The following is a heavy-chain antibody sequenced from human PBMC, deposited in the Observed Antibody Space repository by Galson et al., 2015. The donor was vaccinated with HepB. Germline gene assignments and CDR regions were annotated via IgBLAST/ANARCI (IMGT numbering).Heavy chain of an antibody. J-gene: IGHJ4*02. D-gene: IGHD2-21*01. V-gene: IGHV3-23*01. CDR1: GFTFSNFA. CDR2: ITDTGTT. Sequence: SLRLSCAASGFTFSNFAMSWVRQAPGKGLEWVSAITDTGTTYYADSVKSRFTISRDNSKNTLYLQMNSLRADDTAVYFYLGDAELVEFDYWGQGTLVTGSS. CDR3: LGDAELVEFDY.